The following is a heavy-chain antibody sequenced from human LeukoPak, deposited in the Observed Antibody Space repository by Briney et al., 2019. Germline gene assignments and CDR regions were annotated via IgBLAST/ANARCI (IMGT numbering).Heavy chain of an antibody. CDR1: GFGFSSYW. J-gene: IGHJ4*02. V-gene: IGHV3-7*05. Sequence: PGGSLRLSCAASGFGFSSYWMSWVRQAPGKGLEWVANIKQDGNEKYYVDAVKGRFTISRDNAKNSLYLQMNSLRAEDTAVYYCARERIWTGKTFDYWGQGTLVTVSS. CDR3: ARERIWTGKTFDY. D-gene: IGHD3/OR15-3a*01. CDR2: IKQDGNEK.